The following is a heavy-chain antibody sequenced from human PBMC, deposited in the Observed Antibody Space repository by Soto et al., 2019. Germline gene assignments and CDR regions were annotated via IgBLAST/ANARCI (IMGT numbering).Heavy chain of an antibody. CDR2: ISGSGGST. D-gene: IGHD3-22*01. J-gene: IGHJ4*02. V-gene: IGHV3-23*01. Sequence: GGSLRLSCAASGFTFSSYAMSWVRQAPGKGLEWVSAISGSGGSTYYADSVKGRFTISRDNSKNTLYLQMNSLRAEDTAVYYCAKVGTLYYDSSGYSDWGQGTLVTVSS. CDR1: GFTFSSYA. CDR3: AKVGTLYYDSSGYSD.